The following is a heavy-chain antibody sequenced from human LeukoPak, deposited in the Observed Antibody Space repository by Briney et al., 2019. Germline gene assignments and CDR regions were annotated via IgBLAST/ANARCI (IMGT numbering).Heavy chain of an antibody. J-gene: IGHJ4*02. D-gene: IGHD1-26*01. V-gene: IGHV4-38-2*02. CDR2: IYYSGST. CDR1: GYSISSGYY. CDR3: ARVVGATYYFDY. Sequence: SETLSLTCTVSGYSISSGYYWGWIRQPPGKGLEWIGSIYYSGSTYYNPSLKSRVTISVDTSKNQFSLKLSSVTAADTAVYYCARVVGATYYFDYWGQGTLVTVSS.